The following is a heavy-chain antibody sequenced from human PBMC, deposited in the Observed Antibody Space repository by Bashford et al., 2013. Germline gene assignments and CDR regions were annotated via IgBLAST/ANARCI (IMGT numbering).Heavy chain of an antibody. CDR3: GRGVQTFDP. CDR1: GGTFSSYA. CDR2: IIPIFGTA. J-gene: IGHJ5*02. D-gene: IGHD1-1*01. Sequence: SVKVSCKASGGTFSSYAISWVRQAPGQGLEWMGGIIPIFGTANYAQKFQGRVTITADKSTSTAYMELNSLTSDDTAVYFCGRGVQTFDPWGQGTLVTVSS. V-gene: IGHV1-69*06.